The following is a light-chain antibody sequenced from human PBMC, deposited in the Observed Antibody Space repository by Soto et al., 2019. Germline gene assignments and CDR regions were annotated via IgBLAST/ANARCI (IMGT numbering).Light chain of an antibody. Sequence: DMEMTQSPSSLSASVGDRVTITCRASQSISNYLNWYQHKPGKVPKLLIYAASSLQSGVPTRFSGSGSGTDFTLTINSLQPEDFATYYCPQSYGTPLTFGGGTKIHIK. CDR1: QSISNY. V-gene: IGKV1-39*01. CDR3: PQSYGTPLT. J-gene: IGKJ4*01. CDR2: AAS.